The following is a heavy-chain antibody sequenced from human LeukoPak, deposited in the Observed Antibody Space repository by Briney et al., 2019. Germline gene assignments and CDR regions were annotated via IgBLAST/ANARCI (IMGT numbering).Heavy chain of an antibody. CDR2: TFYRSKWYN. D-gene: IGHD2/OR15-2a*01. V-gene: IGHV6-1*01. CDR1: GDSVSSNSVA. CDR3: ARGKYSAFDI. Sequence: SQTLSLTCAISGDSVSSNSVAWNWIRQSPSRGLEWLGRTFYRSKWYNDYAVSVKSRITINPDTYKNQFSLQLSAVTPEDTAVYYCARGKYSAFDIWGQGTMVTVSS. J-gene: IGHJ3*02.